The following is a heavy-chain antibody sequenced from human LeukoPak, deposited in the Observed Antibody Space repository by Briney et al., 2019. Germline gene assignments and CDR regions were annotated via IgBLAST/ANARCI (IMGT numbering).Heavy chain of an antibody. Sequence: HAGGSLRLSCAASGFIFSSNYMTWVRQAPGKGLEWVSVIFSGGSTYYADSVKGRATISRDNSKNTLYLQMNNLRGEDTAVYYCARVGPTRSDFDYWGQGTLVTVSS. V-gene: IGHV3-53*01. CDR3: ARVGPTRSDFDY. CDR2: IFSGGST. CDR1: GFIFSSNY. D-gene: IGHD1-26*01. J-gene: IGHJ4*02.